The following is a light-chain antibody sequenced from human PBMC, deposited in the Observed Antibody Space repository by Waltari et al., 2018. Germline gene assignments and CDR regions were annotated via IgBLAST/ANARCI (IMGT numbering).Light chain of an antibody. J-gene: IGLJ3*02. Sequence: QSVVTQPPSASGTPGQRVTISCSGSSPDLGINDVFGYQQLPGTAPKLLISRRNQRPSGVPDRFSASKSGNTASLAISGLRSEDEADYYCAPWNDNLSGPRVFGGGTRLTVL. CDR2: RRN. CDR1: SPDLGIND. CDR3: APWNDNLSGPRV. V-gene: IGLV1-47*01.